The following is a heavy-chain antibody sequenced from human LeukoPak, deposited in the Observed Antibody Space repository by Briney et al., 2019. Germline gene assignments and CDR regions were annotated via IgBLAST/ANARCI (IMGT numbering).Heavy chain of an antibody. CDR1: GFTFITND. V-gene: IGHV3-53*01. CDR3: ARGVEPLGANTFDY. CDR2: LYSDSNT. Sequence: GGSLRLSCAASGFTFITNDMSWVRQAPGKGLEWVSVLYSDSNTKYADSVQGRFTISRDNSKNTLYLEMNSLSPDDTAVYYCARGVEPLGANTFDYWGQGTLVTVSS. J-gene: IGHJ4*02. D-gene: IGHD1-14*01.